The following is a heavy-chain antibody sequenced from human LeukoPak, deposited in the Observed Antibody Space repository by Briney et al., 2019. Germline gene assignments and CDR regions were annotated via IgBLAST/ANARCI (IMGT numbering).Heavy chain of an antibody. CDR2: IRNDGPNK. D-gene: IGHD3-3*01. V-gene: IGHV3-30*02. CDR1: GFTFSTYA. Sequence: GGSLRLSCATSGFTFSTYAMHWVRQAPGKGLEWVASIRNDGPNKNNVDSVKGRFTISRDNSKNTLFLQMDSLRPEDTAIYYCAKSWSGYYHYYMDVWGKGTTVTVSS. J-gene: IGHJ6*03. CDR3: AKSWSGYYHYYMDV.